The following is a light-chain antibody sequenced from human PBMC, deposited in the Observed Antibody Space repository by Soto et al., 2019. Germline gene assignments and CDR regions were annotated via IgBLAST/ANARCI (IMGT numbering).Light chain of an antibody. V-gene: IGLV1-40*01. J-gene: IGLJ1*01. CDR2: VNS. CDR3: SSYTSSSIDYV. CDR1: SSNIGAGYD. Sequence: QSVLTQPPSVSGAPGQRVTISCTGSSSNIGAGYDVHWYQQLPGTAPKLLIYVNSNRPSGVPDRFSGSKSGTSASLAITGLEAEDEADYYCSSYTSSSIDYVFGTGTKVTVL.